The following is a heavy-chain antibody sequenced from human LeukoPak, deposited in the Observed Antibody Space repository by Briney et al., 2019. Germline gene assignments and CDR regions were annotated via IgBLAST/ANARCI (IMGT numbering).Heavy chain of an antibody. CDR3: ASHQGYRHDY. J-gene: IGHJ4*02. D-gene: IGHD2-15*01. V-gene: IGHV3-48*03. Sequence: PGGSLRLSCAASGFTFSSYDINWVRRPPGKGLEWVSYISSNGGDIYYADSVKGRFTISRDNAKNSLYLQMNSLRDEDTAVYYCASHQGYRHDYWGQGTLVTVSS. CDR2: ISSNGGDI. CDR1: GFTFSSYD.